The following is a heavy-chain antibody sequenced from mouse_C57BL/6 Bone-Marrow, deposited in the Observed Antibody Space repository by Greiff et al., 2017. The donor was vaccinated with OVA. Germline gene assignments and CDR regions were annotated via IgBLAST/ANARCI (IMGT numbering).Heavy chain of an antibody. J-gene: IGHJ4*01. V-gene: IGHV14-4*01. D-gene: IGHD1-1*01. CDR1: GFNIKDDY. CDR2: IDPENGDT. CDR3: TTLTDDYGSSPYAMDY. Sequence: VQLQQSGAELVRPGASVKLSCTASGFNIKDDYMHWVKQRPEQGLEWIGWIDPENGDTEYASKFQGKATITADTSSNTAYLPLSSLTSEDTAVYYCTTLTDDYGSSPYAMDYWGQGTSVTVSS.